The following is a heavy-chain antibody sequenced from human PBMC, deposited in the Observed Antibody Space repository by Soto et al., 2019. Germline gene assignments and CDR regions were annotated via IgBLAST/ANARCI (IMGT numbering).Heavy chain of an antibody. Sequence: QITLKESGPTLVKPTQTLTLTCTFSGFSLSTSGVGVGWIRQPPGKALEWLALIYWNDDKRYSPSLKSRLTITKDTSKNQVVLTMTNMDPVDTATYYCAHRLRETRSSGWAFDYWGQGTLVTVSS. J-gene: IGHJ4*02. CDR1: GFSLSTSGVG. CDR2: IYWNDDK. CDR3: AHRLRETRSSGWAFDY. D-gene: IGHD6-19*01. V-gene: IGHV2-5*01.